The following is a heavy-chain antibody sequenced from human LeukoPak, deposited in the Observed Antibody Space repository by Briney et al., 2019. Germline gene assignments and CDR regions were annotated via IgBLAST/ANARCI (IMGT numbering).Heavy chain of an antibody. CDR1: GGSFSGYY. J-gene: IGHJ3*02. CDR3: ARPHEVHTTQDAFDI. CDR2: INHSGST. Sequence: SETLSLTCAVYGGSFSGYYWSWIRQPPGKGLEWIGEINHSGSTNYNPSLKSRVTISVDTSKNQFSLKLSSVTAADTAVYYCARPHEVHTTQDAFDIWGQGTMVTVSS. V-gene: IGHV4-34*01. D-gene: IGHD1-26*01.